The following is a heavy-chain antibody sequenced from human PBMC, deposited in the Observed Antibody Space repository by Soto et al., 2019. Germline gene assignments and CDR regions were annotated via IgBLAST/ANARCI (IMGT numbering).Heavy chain of an antibody. CDR3: AAAPIFDYSTAKNWFDP. D-gene: IGHD4-4*01. V-gene: IGHV4-30-2*01. CDR1: GGSISSGGYS. Sequence: TLSLTCAVSGGSISSGGYSWSWIRQPPGKGLEWIGYIYHSGNTNYAQKFQERVTITRDMSTSTAYMELSSLRSEDTAVYYCAAAPIFDYSTAKNWFDPWGQGTLVTVSS. J-gene: IGHJ5*02. CDR2: IYHSGNT.